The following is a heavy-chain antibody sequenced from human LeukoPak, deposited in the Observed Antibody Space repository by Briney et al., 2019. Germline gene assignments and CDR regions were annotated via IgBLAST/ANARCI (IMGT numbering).Heavy chain of an antibody. CDR1: GGSISSGGYS. CDR2: IYHSGST. D-gene: IGHD3-9*01. J-gene: IGHJ4*02. CDR3: ARLTILTGYNGGGNFDY. Sequence: SETLSLTCAVSGGSISSGGYSWSWTRQPPGKGLEWIGYIYHSGSTYYNPSLKSRVTISVDRSENQFSLKLSSVTAADTAVYYCARLTILTGYNGGGNFDYWGQGTLVTVSS. V-gene: IGHV4-30-2*01.